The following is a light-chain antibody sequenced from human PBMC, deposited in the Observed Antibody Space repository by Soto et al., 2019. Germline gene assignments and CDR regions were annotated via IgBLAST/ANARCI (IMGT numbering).Light chain of an antibody. CDR1: QSLTSN. Sequence: EIVMTQSPATLSVSPGERATLSCRASQSLTSNLAWYQQKPGQPPWLLIYGASSRATGIPARFSGSGSGTEFTLTISSLQSEDFAVYYCQQYNNWPRTFGQGTKVEI. CDR3: QQYNNWPRT. V-gene: IGKV3-15*01. CDR2: GAS. J-gene: IGKJ1*01.